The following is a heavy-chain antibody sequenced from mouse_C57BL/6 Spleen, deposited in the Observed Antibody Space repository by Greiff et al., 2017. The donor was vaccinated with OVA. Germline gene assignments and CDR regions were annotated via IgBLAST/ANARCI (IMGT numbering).Heavy chain of an antibody. CDR2: ISDGGSYT. Sequence: EVHLVESGGGLVKPGGSLKLSCAASGFTFSSYAMSWVRQTPEKRLEWVATISDGGSYTYYPENVKGRFTISRDNAKNNLYLQMSHLKSEDTAMYYCARDRYYYGSSNYFDYWGQGTTLTVSS. J-gene: IGHJ2*01. V-gene: IGHV5-4*01. CDR3: ARDRYYYGSSNYFDY. D-gene: IGHD1-1*01. CDR1: GFTFSSYA.